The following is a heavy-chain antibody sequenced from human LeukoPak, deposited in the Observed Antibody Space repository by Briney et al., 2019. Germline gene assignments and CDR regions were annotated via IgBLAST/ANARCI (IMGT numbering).Heavy chain of an antibody. J-gene: IGHJ6*02. CDR2: IYYSGST. Sequence: PSQTLSLTCTVSGGSISSGGYYWSWIRQHPGKGLAWIGYIYYSGSTYYNPSLKSRVTISVDTSKNQFSLKLSSVTAADTAVYYCARVRITIFGGGGMDVWGQGTTVTVSS. CDR1: GGSISSGGYY. D-gene: IGHD3-3*01. V-gene: IGHV4-31*03. CDR3: ARVRITIFGGGGMDV.